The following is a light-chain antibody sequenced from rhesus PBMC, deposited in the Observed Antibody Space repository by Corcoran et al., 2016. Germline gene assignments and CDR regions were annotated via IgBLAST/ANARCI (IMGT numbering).Light chain of an antibody. V-gene: IGKV1-38*01. CDR2: DAA. J-gene: IGKJ2*01. Sequence: DIQLTQSPSSLSASVGDRVTITCRASQDINSYLAWYQQKSGKARKLLIYDAANLQSGVPSRFLGSGSGTDVTLTISSRQPEDFAVYYCQQRNSYPYSFGQGTKVEIK. CDR1: QDINSY. CDR3: QQRNSYPYS.